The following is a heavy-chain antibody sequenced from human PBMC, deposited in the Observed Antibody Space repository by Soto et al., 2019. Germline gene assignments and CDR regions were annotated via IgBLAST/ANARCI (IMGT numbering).Heavy chain of an antibody. V-gene: IGHV3-23*01. CDR2: ISAGGDDT. Sequence: GGSLRLSCAASGFTFSSHAMSWVRQAPGKGLEWVSEISAGGDDTYYADSVKGRFTISRDNSKNTLYLQMNGLRAEDTAVYFCAEVQRTDWSYNHYYMDVWGKGTTVTVSS. CDR3: AEVQRTDWSYNHYYMDV. D-gene: IGHD3-9*01. CDR1: GFTFSSHA. J-gene: IGHJ6*03.